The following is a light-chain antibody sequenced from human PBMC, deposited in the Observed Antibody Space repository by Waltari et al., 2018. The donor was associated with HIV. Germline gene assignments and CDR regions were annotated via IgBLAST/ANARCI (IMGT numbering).Light chain of an antibody. J-gene: IGLJ3*02. CDR1: SSDVGGYNY. V-gene: IGLV2-8*01. Sequence: QSALTQPPSASGSPGQSVTISCTGTSSDVGGYNYFSWYQQPPGKAPKYLIYEVITRPSGVPDPFSGSKSGNTACLTVSGLQAEDEADYYCSSYAGSNWVFGGGTKLTVL. CDR3: SSYAGSNWV. CDR2: EVI.